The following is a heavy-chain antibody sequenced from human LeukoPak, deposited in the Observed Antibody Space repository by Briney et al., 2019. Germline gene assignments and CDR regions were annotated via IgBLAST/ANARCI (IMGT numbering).Heavy chain of an antibody. J-gene: IGHJ6*04. CDR2: FSVSDGRT. V-gene: IGHV3-23*01. Sequence: GGSLRLSCAASGFTFTNYAMSWVRQAPGKGLEYISTFSVSDGRTYYADSVKGRFTISRDNSKFTLYLQMNSLRAEDTAVYYCARVHDYDFWSGSPDVWGKGTTVTVSS. CDR1: GFTFTNYA. D-gene: IGHD3-3*01. CDR3: ARVHDYDFWSGSPDV.